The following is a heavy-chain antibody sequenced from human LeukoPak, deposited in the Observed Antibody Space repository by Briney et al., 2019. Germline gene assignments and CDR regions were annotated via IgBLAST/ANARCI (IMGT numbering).Heavy chain of an antibody. CDR3: ARAPWNWGWSHYFDY. CDR2: IIPILGIA. CDR1: GGTFSSYA. V-gene: IGHV1-69*04. D-gene: IGHD7-27*01. J-gene: IGHJ4*02. Sequence: GASVKVSCKASGGTFSSYAISWVRQAPGQGLEWMGRIIPILGIANYAQKFQGRVTITADKSTSTAYMELSSLRSEDTAVYYCARAPWNWGWSHYFDYWGQGTLVTVSS.